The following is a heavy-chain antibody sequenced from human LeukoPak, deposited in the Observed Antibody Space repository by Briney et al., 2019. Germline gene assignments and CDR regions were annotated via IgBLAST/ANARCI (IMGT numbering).Heavy chain of an antibody. V-gene: IGHV3-21*01. CDR2: ISSTSSYI. D-gene: IGHD1-26*01. J-gene: IGHJ4*02. Sequence: KPGGSLRLSCAASGFTFSSYSMNWVRQAPGKGLEWVSSISSTSSYIYYAASVKGRFTISRDNAKNPLYLQMNSLRAEDTAVYYCASIVGATNFDYWGQGTLVTVSS. CDR3: ASIVGATNFDY. CDR1: GFTFSSYS.